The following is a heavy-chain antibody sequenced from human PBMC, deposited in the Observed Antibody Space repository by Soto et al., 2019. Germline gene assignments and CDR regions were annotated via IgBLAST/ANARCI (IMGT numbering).Heavy chain of an antibody. Sequence: SETLSLTCTVSGGSISSYYWSWNRQPPGKGLEWIGYIYYSGSTSYNPSLKSRVTMTVDTSKNQFSLKLYSVTAADTAVYYCARGDYYGRSDYWGPGTLVTVS. D-gene: IGHD3-10*01. CDR1: GGSISSYY. CDR3: ARGDYYGRSDY. CDR2: IYYSGST. J-gene: IGHJ4*02. V-gene: IGHV4-59*01.